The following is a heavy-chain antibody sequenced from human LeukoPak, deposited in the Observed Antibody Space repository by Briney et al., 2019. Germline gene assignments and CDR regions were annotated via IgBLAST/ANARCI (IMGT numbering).Heavy chain of an antibody. CDR3: ARKPAARGWFDP. J-gene: IGHJ5*02. V-gene: IGHV4-28*05. CDR2: IYYSGDI. Sequence: PSDTLSLTCTVSGYSISSDNWWGWIRQPPGEGLEGIGYIYYSGDIYYNPSLKSRVTMSVDTSRNQFSLKLSSVTAVDTAVYFCARKPAARGWFDPWGQGTLVTVSS. D-gene: IGHD2-2*01. CDR1: GYSISSDNW.